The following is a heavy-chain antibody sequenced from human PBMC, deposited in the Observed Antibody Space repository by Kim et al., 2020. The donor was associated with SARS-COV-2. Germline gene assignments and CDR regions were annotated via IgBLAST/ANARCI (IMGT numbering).Heavy chain of an antibody. D-gene: IGHD1-26*01. Sequence: SETLSLTCTVSGGSISSSSYYWGWIRQPPGKGLEWIGSIYYSGSTYYNPSLKSRVTISVDTSKNQFSLKLSSVTAADTAVYYCARQHIVGANDAFDIWGQGTMVTVSS. CDR2: IYYSGST. V-gene: IGHV4-39*01. J-gene: IGHJ3*02. CDR3: ARQHIVGANDAFDI. CDR1: GGSISSSSYY.